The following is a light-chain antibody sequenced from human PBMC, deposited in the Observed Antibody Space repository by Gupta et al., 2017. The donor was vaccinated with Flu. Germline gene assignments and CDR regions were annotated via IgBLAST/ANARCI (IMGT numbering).Light chain of an antibody. Sequence: ITISCTGTSSDVGSYNLVSCYQQHPGKAHKLMIYEVTRRPAGVSARFSGSKSGNTASLTISGLPAEDAADYYCCSDAGSSTLLFGGGTKLTVL. CDR3: CSDAGSSTLL. V-gene: IGLV2-23*02. J-gene: IGLJ2*01. CDR2: EVT. CDR1: SSDVGSYNL.